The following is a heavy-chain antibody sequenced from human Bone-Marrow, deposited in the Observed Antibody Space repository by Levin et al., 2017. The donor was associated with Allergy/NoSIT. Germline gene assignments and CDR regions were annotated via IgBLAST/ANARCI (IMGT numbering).Heavy chain of an antibody. CDR2: IKSKVDGGTT. CDR1: GVTLSNAW. D-gene: IGHD6-19*01. V-gene: IGHV3-15*01. J-gene: IGHJ4*02. CDR3: AADKRDTSGWYGGFDY. Sequence: GESLKISCAASGVTLSNAWMSWVRQAPGKGLEWVGRIKSKVDGGTTDFAAPVKGTFTISRDDSKNTLYLEMNSLKTEDTGVYYCAADKRDTSGWYGGFDYWGQGTLVTVSS.